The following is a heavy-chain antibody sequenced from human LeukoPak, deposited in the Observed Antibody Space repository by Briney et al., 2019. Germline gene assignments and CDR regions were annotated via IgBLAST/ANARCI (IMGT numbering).Heavy chain of an antibody. Sequence: GGSLRLSCAASDFSFITYAMSWVRQAPGKGLEWVSTISGGGDATYYADSVKGRFTISRDNSKNTLYLQMNSLRVEDTAVYYCARVEMATIFGLDAWDPSWDYWGQGTLVTVSS. CDR1: DFSFITYA. D-gene: IGHD5-24*01. J-gene: IGHJ4*02. CDR2: ISGGGDAT. V-gene: IGHV3-23*01. CDR3: ARVEMATIFGLDAWDPSWDY.